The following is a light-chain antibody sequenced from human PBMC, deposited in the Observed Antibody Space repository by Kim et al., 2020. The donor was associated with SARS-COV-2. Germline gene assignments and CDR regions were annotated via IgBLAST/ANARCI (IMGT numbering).Light chain of an antibody. CDR1: QNIKTY. J-gene: IGKJ2*01. CDR2: GAS. V-gene: IGKV1-5*03. CDR3: QESATFLYT. Sequence: DFQMTQSPSTLSASVGDRVTITCRASQNIKTYLDWYQLKPGKTPKLLIYGASNIESGVSSRFSGSGSGTEFTLTISSLQPDVFATYYCQESATFLYTFGQGPKLEI.